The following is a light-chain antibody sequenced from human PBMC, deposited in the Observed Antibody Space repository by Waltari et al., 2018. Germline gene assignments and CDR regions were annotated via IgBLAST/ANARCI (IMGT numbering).Light chain of an antibody. CDR2: AAS. V-gene: IGKV1-39*01. Sequence: DIQMTQSPSSLSASVGDRVTIPCRASQSISSYLNWYQQKPGTAPKLLIYAASSLQSGVPSRFSGSGSGTDFTLTISSLQPEDFATYYCQQSYSTPPFTFGPGTKVDIK. CDR1: QSISSY. CDR3: QQSYSTPPFT. J-gene: IGKJ3*01.